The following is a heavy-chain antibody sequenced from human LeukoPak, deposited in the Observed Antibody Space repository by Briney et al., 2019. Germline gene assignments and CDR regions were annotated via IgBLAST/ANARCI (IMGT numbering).Heavy chain of an antibody. CDR1: GYTFTSYY. V-gene: IGHV1-46*01. Sequence: GASVKVSCKASGYTFTSYYMHWVRQAPGQGLEWMGIINPSGGSTSYAQKFQGRVTMTRDMSTSTVYMELSSLRSEDTAVYHCARDNYDSSGYYTRRYFDYWGQGTLVTVSS. D-gene: IGHD3-22*01. CDR2: INPSGGST. CDR3: ARDNYDSSGYYTRRYFDY. J-gene: IGHJ4*02.